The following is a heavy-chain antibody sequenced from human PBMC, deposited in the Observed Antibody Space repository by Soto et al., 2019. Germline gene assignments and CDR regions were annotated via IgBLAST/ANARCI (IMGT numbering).Heavy chain of an antibody. V-gene: IGHV4-34*01. CDR2: INHSGST. CDR3: ARGGITGTTWVYYYYGMDV. CDR1: GGSFSGYY. D-gene: IGHD1-7*01. Sequence: SETLSLTCAVYGGSFSGYYWSWIRQPPGKGLEWIGEINHSGSTNYNPSLKSRVTISVDTSKNQFSLKLSSVTAAGTAVYYCARGGITGTTWVYYYYGMDVWGQGTTVTVSS. J-gene: IGHJ6*02.